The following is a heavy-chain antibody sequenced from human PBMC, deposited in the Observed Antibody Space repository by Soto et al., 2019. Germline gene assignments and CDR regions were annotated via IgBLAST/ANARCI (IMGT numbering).Heavy chain of an antibody. Sequence: ASVKVSCKASGHTFTSYDINWVRQATGQGLEWMGWMNPNSGNTGYAQKFQGRVTMTRNTSISTAYMELSSLRSEDTAVYYCARRSPSVYYYYGMDVWGQGTTVTAP. J-gene: IGHJ6*02. CDR1: GHTFTSYD. CDR3: ARRSPSVYYYYGMDV. D-gene: IGHD1-26*01. V-gene: IGHV1-8*01. CDR2: MNPNSGNT.